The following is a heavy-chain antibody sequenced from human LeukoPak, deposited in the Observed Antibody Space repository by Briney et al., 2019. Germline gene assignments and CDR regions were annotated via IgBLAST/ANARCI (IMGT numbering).Heavy chain of an antibody. CDR2: INPNSGGT. CDR1: GYTFTGYY. Sequence: ASVKVSCKASGYTFTGYYMHWVRQAPGQGLEWMGWINPNSGGTNYAQKFQGRVTMTRDTSISTAYMELSRLRSDDTAVYYCAREYSSSSYFQHWGQGTLVTVSS. J-gene: IGHJ1*01. D-gene: IGHD6-6*01. V-gene: IGHV1-2*02. CDR3: AREYSSSSYFQH.